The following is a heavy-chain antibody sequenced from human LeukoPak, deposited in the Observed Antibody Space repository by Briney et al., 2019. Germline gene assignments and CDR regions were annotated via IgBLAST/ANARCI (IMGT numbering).Heavy chain of an antibody. Sequence: SETLSLTCPVSGGSISSSTYYWGWIRQPPGKGPEWIGSIYYSGSTYYNPSLKSRVTISVDTSKNQFSLKLSSVTAADTAVYYCARGHSSGWYREYGMDVWGQGTTVTVSS. CDR1: GGSISSSTYY. D-gene: IGHD6-19*01. CDR3: ARGHSSGWYREYGMDV. CDR2: IYYSGST. V-gene: IGHV4-39*01. J-gene: IGHJ6*02.